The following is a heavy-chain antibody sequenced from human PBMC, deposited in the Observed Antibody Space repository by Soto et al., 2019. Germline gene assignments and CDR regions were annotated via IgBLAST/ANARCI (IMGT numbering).Heavy chain of an antibody. V-gene: IGHV3-33*01. Sequence: GGSLRLSCAASGFTFSSYGMHWVRQAPGKGLEWVAVIWYDGSNKYYADSVKGRFTISRDNSKNTLYLQMNSLRAEDTAVYYCARDPYSSSWYGYVDYWGQGTLVTVSS. CDR2: IWYDGSNK. CDR3: ARDPYSSSWYGYVDY. J-gene: IGHJ4*02. D-gene: IGHD6-13*01. CDR1: GFTFSSYG.